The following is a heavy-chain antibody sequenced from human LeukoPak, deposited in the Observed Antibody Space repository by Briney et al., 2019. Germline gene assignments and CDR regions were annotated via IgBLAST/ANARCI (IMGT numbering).Heavy chain of an antibody. Sequence: PGGSLTLSCAASGFTVSTNYMNWVRQAPGKGLEWVSILYSGSSTYYADSVKGRFTISRDDSKNTLYLQMNSLRAEDTAVYYCARVGDHYLWYRDLWGRGTRVTVSS. CDR2: LYSGSST. CDR1: GFTVSTNY. CDR3: ARVGDHYLWYRDL. J-gene: IGHJ2*01. V-gene: IGHV3-53*01. D-gene: IGHD3-10*01.